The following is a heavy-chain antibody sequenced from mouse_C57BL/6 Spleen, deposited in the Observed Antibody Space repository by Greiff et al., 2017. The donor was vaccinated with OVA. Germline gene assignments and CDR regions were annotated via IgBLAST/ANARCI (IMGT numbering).Heavy chain of an antibody. V-gene: IGHV1-55*01. J-gene: IGHJ3*01. CDR1: GYTFTSYW. CDR2: IYPGSGST. D-gene: IGHD4-1*01. CDR3: ARRGLNWAWFAD. Sequence: QVQLKQPGAELVKPGASVKMSCKASGYTFTSYWITWVKQRPGQGLEWIGDIYPGSGSTNYNEKFKSKATLTVDTSSSTAYMQLSSLTSEDSAVYYGARRGLNWAWFADWGQGPLVTVSA.